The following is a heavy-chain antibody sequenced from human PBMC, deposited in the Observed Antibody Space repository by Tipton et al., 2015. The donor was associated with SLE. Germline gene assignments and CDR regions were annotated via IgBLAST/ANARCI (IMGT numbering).Heavy chain of an antibody. V-gene: IGHV3-66*02. CDR3: ARAPGWLRGYFDY. D-gene: IGHD5-24*01. CDR1: GVTVSSNY. Sequence: SGVTVSSNYMSWVRQAPGKGLEWVSVIYSGGSTYYADSVKGRFTISRDNSKNTLYLQMNSLRADDTAVYYCARAPGWLRGYFDYWGQGTLVTVSS. J-gene: IGHJ4*02. CDR2: IYSGGST.